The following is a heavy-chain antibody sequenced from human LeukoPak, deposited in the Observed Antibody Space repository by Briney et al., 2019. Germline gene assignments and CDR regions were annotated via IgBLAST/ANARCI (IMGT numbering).Heavy chain of an antibody. CDR3: AREEGGKLGIVYYFDY. CDR1: GFTFSRYS. Sequence: PGGSLRLSCAASGFTFSRYSLNWVRQAPGKGLEWLSSISSSSIYIYYADSVKGRFTISRDNARKSLYLEMNSLTAEDTAVYYCAREEGGKLGIVYYFDYWGQGTLVTVSS. CDR2: ISSSSIYI. V-gene: IGHV3-21*01. J-gene: IGHJ4*02. D-gene: IGHD7-27*01.